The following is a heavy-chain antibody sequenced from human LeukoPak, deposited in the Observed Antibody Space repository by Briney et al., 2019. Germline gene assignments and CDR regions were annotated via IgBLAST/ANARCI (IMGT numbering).Heavy chain of an antibody. Sequence: GGSLRLSCAASGFTFSSYSMNWVRQAPGKGLEWVSYISSSSSTIYYADSVKGRFTISRDNAKNSLYLQMNSLRAEDTAVYYCAKDFRVGIVGATAFDYWGQGTLVTVSS. CDR1: GFTFSSYS. J-gene: IGHJ4*02. CDR3: AKDFRVGIVGATAFDY. V-gene: IGHV3-48*01. CDR2: ISSSSSTI. D-gene: IGHD1-26*01.